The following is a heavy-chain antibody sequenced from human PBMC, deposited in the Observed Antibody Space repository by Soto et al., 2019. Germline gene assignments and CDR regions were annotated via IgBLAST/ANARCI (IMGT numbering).Heavy chain of an antibody. D-gene: IGHD6-13*01. J-gene: IGHJ5*02. Sequence: GGSLRLSCAASGFTFSSYSMNWVRQAPGKGLEWVSSISSSSSYIYYADSVKGRFTISRDNAKNSLYLQMNSLRAEDTAVYYCARRYTGATGYSSSWYRENWFDPWGQGTLVTVSS. V-gene: IGHV3-21*01. CDR3: ARRYTGATGYSSSWYRENWFDP. CDR2: ISSSSSYI. CDR1: GFTFSSYS.